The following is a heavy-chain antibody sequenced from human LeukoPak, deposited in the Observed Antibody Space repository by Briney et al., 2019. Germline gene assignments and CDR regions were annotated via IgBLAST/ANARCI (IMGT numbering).Heavy chain of an antibody. CDR3: AKTGSSWAHFDY. Sequence: GGSLRLSCAASGFTFDDYAMHWVRQAPGKGLEGVSLINWDGSSTYYADSVKGRFTTSRDNSKNSLYLQMNSLRAEDTALYYCAKTGSSWAHFDYWGQGTLVTVSS. CDR1: GFTFDDYA. CDR2: INWDGSST. J-gene: IGHJ4*02. D-gene: IGHD6-13*01. V-gene: IGHV3-43D*04.